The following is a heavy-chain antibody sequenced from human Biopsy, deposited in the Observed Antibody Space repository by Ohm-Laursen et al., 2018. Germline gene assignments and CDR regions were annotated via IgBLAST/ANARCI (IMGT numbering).Heavy chain of an antibody. CDR1: GFTFNNYA. Sequence: SLRLSCAASGFTFNNYAMNWVRQAPGKGLEWVGRIKSKTGGGTIDYAASVKGRFSISRDDSKNTLYLQMNSLKTEDTAVYYCLSNWLDPWGQGTLVTVSS. J-gene: IGHJ5*02. CDR3: LSNWLDP. V-gene: IGHV3-15*01. CDR2: IKSKTGGGTI.